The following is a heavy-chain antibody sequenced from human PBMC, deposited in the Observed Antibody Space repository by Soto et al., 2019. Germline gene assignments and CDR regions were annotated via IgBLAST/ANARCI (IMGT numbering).Heavy chain of an antibody. J-gene: IGHJ6*02. CDR2: ISYDGSNK. CDR3: ARLWFGELDYYGMDV. V-gene: IGHV3-30-3*01. CDR1: GFTFSSYA. D-gene: IGHD3-10*01. Sequence: GGSLRLSCAASGFTFSSYAMHWVRQAPGKGLEWVAVISYDGSNKYYADSGKGRFTISRDNSKNTLYLQMNSLRAEDTAVYYCARLWFGELDYYGMDVWGQGTTVTVSS.